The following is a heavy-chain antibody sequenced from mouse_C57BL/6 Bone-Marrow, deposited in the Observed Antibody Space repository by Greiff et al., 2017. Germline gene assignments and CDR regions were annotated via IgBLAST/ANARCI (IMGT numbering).Heavy chain of an antibody. Sequence: VQLKQSGPELVKPGASVKISCKASGYSFTGYYMNWVKQSPEKSLEWIGEINPSTGGTTYNQKFKAKATLTVDKSSSTAYMQLKSLTSEDSAVYYCARRDYAYFDYWGQGTTLTVSS. V-gene: IGHV1-42*01. CDR2: INPSTGGT. J-gene: IGHJ2*01. CDR3: ARRDYAYFDY. CDR1: GYSFTGYY. D-gene: IGHD2-4*01.